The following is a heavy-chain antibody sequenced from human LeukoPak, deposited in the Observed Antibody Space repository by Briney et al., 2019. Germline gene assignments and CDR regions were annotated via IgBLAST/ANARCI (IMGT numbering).Heavy chain of an antibody. CDR3: AILAAYSSSSGY. CDR2: IYSGGST. Sequence: GGSLRLSCAASGLTVSSNYMSWVRQAPGKGLEWVSVIYSGGSTYYADSVKGRFTISRDNSKNTLYLQMNSLRAEDTAVYYCAILAAYSSSSGYWGQGTLVTVSS. V-gene: IGHV3-53*01. D-gene: IGHD6-6*01. J-gene: IGHJ4*02. CDR1: GLTVSSNY.